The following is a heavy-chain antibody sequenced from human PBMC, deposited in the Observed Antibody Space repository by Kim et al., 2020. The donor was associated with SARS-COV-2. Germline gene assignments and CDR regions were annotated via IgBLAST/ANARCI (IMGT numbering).Heavy chain of an antibody. D-gene: IGHD4-4*01. J-gene: IGHJ4*02. Sequence: KYYADSRRGRFTISRDNDKNSLYLKMNSLRAEDTAVYYCARGPNYSPFDYWGQGTLVTVSS. CDR2: K. V-gene: IGHV3-11*04. CDR3: ARGPNYSPFDY.